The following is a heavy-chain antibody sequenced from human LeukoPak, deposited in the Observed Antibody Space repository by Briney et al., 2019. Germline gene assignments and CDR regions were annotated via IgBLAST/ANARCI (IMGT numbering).Heavy chain of an antibody. CDR1: GFTFSNYA. Sequence: GGSLRLSCAASGFTFSNYAMSWVRQAPGEGLEWVSVISDDGSKKNYADSLKGRFTISRDNSKNTLYLQVNSLSAEDTAVYYCAREDCSSTNCYRHFDLWGRGTPVTVSP. CDR3: AREDCSSTNCYRHFDL. V-gene: IGHV3-30-3*01. J-gene: IGHJ2*01. D-gene: IGHD2-2*01. CDR2: ISDDGSKK.